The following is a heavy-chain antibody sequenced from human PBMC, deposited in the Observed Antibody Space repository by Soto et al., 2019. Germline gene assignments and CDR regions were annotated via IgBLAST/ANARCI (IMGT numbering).Heavy chain of an antibody. CDR2: IYYSGST. CDR3: ARGRLRLGELSVYYFDY. CDR1: GGSISSYY. V-gene: IGHV4-59*01. J-gene: IGHJ4*02. D-gene: IGHD3-16*02. Sequence: SETLSLTCTVSGGSISSYYWSWNRQPAGKGLEWIGYIYYSGSTNYNPSLKSRVTISVDTSKNQFSLKLSSVTAADTAVYYCARGRLRLGELSVYYFDYWGQGTLVTVSS.